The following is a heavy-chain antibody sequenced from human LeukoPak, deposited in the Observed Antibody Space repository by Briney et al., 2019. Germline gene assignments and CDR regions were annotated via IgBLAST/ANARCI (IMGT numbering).Heavy chain of an antibody. Sequence: SETLPLTCTVSGGSISSGGYYWSWIRQHPGKGLEWIGYIYYTGTTDYNPSLKSRVTISRDTSKNQFSLSLSSVTAEDTAVFYCARVGSRDNFHFDYWGQGSLVTVSS. CDR2: IYYTGTT. CDR3: ARVGSRDNFHFDY. D-gene: IGHD2-15*01. V-gene: IGHV4-31*03. J-gene: IGHJ4*02. CDR1: GGSISSGGYY.